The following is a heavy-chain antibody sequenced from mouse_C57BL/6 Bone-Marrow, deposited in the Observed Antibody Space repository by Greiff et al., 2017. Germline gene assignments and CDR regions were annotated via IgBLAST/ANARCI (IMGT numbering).Heavy chain of an antibody. D-gene: IGHD4-1*01. CDR3: ARLTGTGYYFDY. CDR1: GYTFTNYW. Sequence: VQLQQSGAELVRPGTSVKMSCKASGYTFTNYWIGWAKQRPGHGLEWIGDIYPGGGYTNYNETFKGKATLTEDKSSSTADMQFSSLTSEDSAIYYCARLTGTGYYFDYWGQGTTLTVSS. J-gene: IGHJ2*01. V-gene: IGHV1-63*01. CDR2: IYPGGGYT.